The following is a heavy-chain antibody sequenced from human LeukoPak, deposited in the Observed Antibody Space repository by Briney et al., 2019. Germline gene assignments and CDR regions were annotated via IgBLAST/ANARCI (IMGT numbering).Heavy chain of an antibody. J-gene: IGHJ6*02. Sequence: PSETLSLTCTVSGGSISSYYWSWIRQPAGKGLEWIGRIYTSGSTNYNPSLKSRVTMSVDTSRNHFSLKLSSVTAADTAVYYCARDSGSYYYFGMDVWGQGTTVTVSS. CDR1: GGSISSYY. CDR2: IYTSGST. D-gene: IGHD1-26*01. CDR3: ARDSGSYYYFGMDV. V-gene: IGHV4-4*07.